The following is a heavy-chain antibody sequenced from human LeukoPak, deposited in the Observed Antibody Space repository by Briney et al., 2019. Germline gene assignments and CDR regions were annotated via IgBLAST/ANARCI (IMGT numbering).Heavy chain of an antibody. CDR1: GFTFSNYY. D-gene: IGHD6-13*01. J-gene: IGHJ6*01. CDR2: TTSRDSSI. Sequence: PGGSLRLFCVPSGFTFSNYYISWRRQAPGKGGECVTYTTSRDSSIHYADSVGRLYTISRHYAKHSLYLQMNNLRADDTAVYYCARVVDSSRMDVWGQGTTVTVSS. V-gene: IGHV3-11*01. CDR3: ARVVDSSRMDV.